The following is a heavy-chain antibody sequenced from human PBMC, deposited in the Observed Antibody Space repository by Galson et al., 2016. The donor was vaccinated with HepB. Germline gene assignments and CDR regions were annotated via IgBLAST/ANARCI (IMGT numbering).Heavy chain of an antibody. CDR3: ASTYCTGGSCLLTWFDS. CDR2: IIPTFATV. J-gene: IGHJ5*01. V-gene: IGHV1-69*13. Sequence: SVKVSCKASGGTFRNYAISWVRQALGQGLEWVGGIIPTFATVDYAQKLRGRVALSADDSTSLVYLELSSLRSEDTAVYYCASTYCTGGSCLLTWFDSWGQGTLVTVSS. D-gene: IGHD2-15*01. CDR1: GGTFRNYA.